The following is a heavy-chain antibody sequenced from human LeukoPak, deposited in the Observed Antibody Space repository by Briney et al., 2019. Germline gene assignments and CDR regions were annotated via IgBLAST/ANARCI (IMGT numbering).Heavy chain of an antibody. D-gene: IGHD4-17*01. J-gene: IGHJ5*02. CDR3: ARVGSDYGDHAGRIGWFDP. Sequence: SETLSLTCTVSGGSPSSGDYYWSWIRQPPGTGLKWIGYISYSGSTYYNPSLKSRVTISVDTSKNQFSLNLSSMTAADTAVYYCARVGSDYGDHAGRIGWFDPWGQGTLVTVSS. CDR1: GGSPSSGDYY. CDR2: ISYSGST. V-gene: IGHV4-30-4*01.